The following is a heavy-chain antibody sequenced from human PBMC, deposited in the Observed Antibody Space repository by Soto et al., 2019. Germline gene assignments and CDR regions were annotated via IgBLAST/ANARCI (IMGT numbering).Heavy chain of an antibody. D-gene: IGHD3-22*01. CDR3: ARLYYHDRSGSGYFEY. CDR2: IYPGDSDT. CDR1: GYSFTSFW. V-gene: IGHV5-51*01. J-gene: IGHJ4*02. Sequence: GESLKISCKGSGYSFTSFWIGWVRQMPGKGLEWMGIIYPGDSDTTYSPSFQGQVTISADKSTSTAYLQWSSPKASDTAMYYCARLYYHDRSGSGYFEYWGQGTLVTVSS.